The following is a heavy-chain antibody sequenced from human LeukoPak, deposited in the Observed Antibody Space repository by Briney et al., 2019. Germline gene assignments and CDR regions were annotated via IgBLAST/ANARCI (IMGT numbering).Heavy chain of an antibody. CDR2: IERDGRTT. D-gene: IGHD2-21*02. Sequence: GGSLRLSCAPSVFTFSTYWMQSVPQGPGKGLVWVSRIERDGRTTIYGDCVKGRFTISRDNAKNTLYLQMDSLRAEDTAVYYCARGGGDHAFDVWGQGTMVTVSS. J-gene: IGHJ3*01. CDR1: VFTFSTYW. CDR3: ARGGGDHAFDV. V-gene: IGHV3-74*01.